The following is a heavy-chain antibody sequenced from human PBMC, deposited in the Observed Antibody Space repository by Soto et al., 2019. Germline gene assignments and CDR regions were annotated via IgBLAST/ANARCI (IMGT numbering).Heavy chain of an antibody. V-gene: IGHV1-46*01. Sequence: ASVKVSCTASGYTFTSYYMHWVRQAPGQGLEWMGIINPSGGSTSYAQKFQGRVTMTRGTSTSTVYMELSSLRSEDTAVYYCASPPIVATTVNYYYGMDVWGQGTTVTVSS. J-gene: IGHJ6*02. CDR2: INPSGGST. D-gene: IGHD5-12*01. CDR1: GYTFTSYY. CDR3: ASPPIVATTVNYYYGMDV.